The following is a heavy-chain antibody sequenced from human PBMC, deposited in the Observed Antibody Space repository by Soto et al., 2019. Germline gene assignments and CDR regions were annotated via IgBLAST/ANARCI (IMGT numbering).Heavy chain of an antibody. CDR2: ISAYNGNS. V-gene: IGHV1-18*01. D-gene: IGHD4-17*01. CDR3: ARDGSVTTPYHYYYYGMDV. CDR1: GYTFTSYG. Sequence: SVKVSFKASGYTFTSYGISWVRQAPGQGLEWMGWISAYNGNSNYAQKLQGRVTMTTDTSTSTAYMELRSLRSDDTAVYYCARDGSVTTPYHYYYYGMDVWGQGTTVTVSS. J-gene: IGHJ6*02.